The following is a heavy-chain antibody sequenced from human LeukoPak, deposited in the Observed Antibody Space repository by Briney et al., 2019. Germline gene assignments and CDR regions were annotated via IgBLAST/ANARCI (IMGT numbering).Heavy chain of an antibody. J-gene: IGHJ4*01. D-gene: IGHD1-1*01. Sequence: ASVKVSCKTSGYTFSNYGISWVRQAPGQGLEWMGWITAYNGNRLYAQRFQGRITLTTGTSTSTSYMELRSLEYDDTAIYYCARDNDKVVDHWGQGTLVTVSS. V-gene: IGHV1-18*01. CDR3: ARDNDKVVDH. CDR1: GYTFSNYG. CDR2: ITAYNGNR.